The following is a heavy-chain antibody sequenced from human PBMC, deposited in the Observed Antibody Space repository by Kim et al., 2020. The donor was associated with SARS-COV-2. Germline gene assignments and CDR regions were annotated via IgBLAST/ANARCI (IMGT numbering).Heavy chain of an antibody. J-gene: IGHJ4*02. V-gene: IGHV6-1*01. D-gene: IGHD6-19*01. Sequence: NDYAISWKSRMTINPDTSENQFSLHLNSLTPEDTAVYYCARSSSGWAFDYWGQGTLVTVSS. CDR2: N. CDR3: ARSSSGWAFDY.